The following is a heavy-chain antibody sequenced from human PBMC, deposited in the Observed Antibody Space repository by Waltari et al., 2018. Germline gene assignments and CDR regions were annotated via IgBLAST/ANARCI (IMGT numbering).Heavy chain of an antibody. CDR1: GGSISTGGYY. J-gene: IGHJ4*02. Sequence: QVQLQESGPGLVKPSQTLSLTCTVSGGSISTGGYYWSWIRQHPGKGLEWIGYIYHSGSTYYNPSRKRRVSISVDRSKNQFSLKLSSVTAADTAVYYCAREGYGEIFDYWGQGTLVTVSS. V-gene: IGHV4-31*03. D-gene: IGHD4-17*01. CDR3: AREGYGEIFDY. CDR2: IYHSGST.